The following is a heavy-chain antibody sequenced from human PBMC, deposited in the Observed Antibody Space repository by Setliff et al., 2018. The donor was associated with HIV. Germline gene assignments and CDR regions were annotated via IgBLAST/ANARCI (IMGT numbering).Heavy chain of an antibody. V-gene: IGHV1-69*13. D-gene: IGHD3-22*01. J-gene: IGHJ5*02. Sequence: ASVKVSCKASGGTFSSYAISWVRQAPGQGLEWMGGIIPIFGTANYAQKFQGRVTITADESTSTAYMELSSLRSEDTAVYYCARSDYYDSSGYSWFDPWGQGTLVTVS. CDR2: IIPIFGTA. CDR3: ARSDYYDSSGYSWFDP. CDR1: GGTFSSYA.